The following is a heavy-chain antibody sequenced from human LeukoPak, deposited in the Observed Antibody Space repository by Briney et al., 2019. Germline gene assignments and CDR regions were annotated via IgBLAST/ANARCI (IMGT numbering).Heavy chain of an antibody. V-gene: IGHV3-23*01. J-gene: IGHJ4*02. CDR1: GFTFSSYS. D-gene: IGHD6-19*01. CDR2: ISGSGGST. CDR3: AKSWQWLASVY. Sequence: GGSLRLSCAASGFTFSSYSMNWVRQAPGKGLEWVSAISGSGGSTYYADSVEGRFTISRDNSKNTLYLQMNSLRAEDTAVYYCAKSWQWLASVYWGQGTLVTVSS.